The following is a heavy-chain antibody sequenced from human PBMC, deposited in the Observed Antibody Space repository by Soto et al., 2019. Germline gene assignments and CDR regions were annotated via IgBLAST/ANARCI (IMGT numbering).Heavy chain of an antibody. D-gene: IGHD2-2*01. J-gene: IGHJ6*02. Sequence: ASVKVSCKVSGYTLTELSMHWVRQAPGKGREWMGGFDPEDGETIYAQKFQGRVTMTEDTSTDTAYMELSSLRSEDTAVYYCATDDGYCSSTSCRFYYGMDVWGQGTTVTVSS. CDR3: ATDDGYCSSTSCRFYYGMDV. V-gene: IGHV1-24*01. CDR2: FDPEDGET. CDR1: GYTLTELS.